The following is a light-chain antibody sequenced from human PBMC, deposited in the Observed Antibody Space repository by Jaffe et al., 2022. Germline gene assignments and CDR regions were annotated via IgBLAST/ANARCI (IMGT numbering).Light chain of an antibody. CDR3: QVWDRTSDHVV. J-gene: IGLJ2*01. CDR2: DDR. Sequence: SYVLTQPPSESVAPGQTARLTCGGKNIGSISVNWYQHKPGQAPVLVVHDDRSRHSGIPERFSGSNSGNTATLTISRVEAGDEADYYCQVWDRTSDHVVFGGGTKLTVL. CDR1: NIGSIS. V-gene: IGLV3-21*02.